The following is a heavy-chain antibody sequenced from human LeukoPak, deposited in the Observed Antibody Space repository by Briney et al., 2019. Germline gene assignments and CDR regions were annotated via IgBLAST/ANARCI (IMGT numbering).Heavy chain of an antibody. J-gene: IGHJ6*03. CDR3: ARDQKGQEPAAKGWNYYYYMDV. CDR1: GGSISSGDYY. Sequence: SETLSLTCTVSGGSISSGDYYWSWIRQPPGKGLEWIGYIYYSGSTYYNPSLKSRVTISVDTSKNQFSLKLSSVTAADTAVYYCARDQKGQEPAAKGWNYYYYMDVWGKGTTVTVSS. CDR2: IYYSGST. D-gene: IGHD2-2*01. V-gene: IGHV4-30-4*08.